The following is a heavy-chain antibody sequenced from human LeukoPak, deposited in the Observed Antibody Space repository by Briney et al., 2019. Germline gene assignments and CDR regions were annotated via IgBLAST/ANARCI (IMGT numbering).Heavy chain of an antibody. D-gene: IGHD3-10*01. CDR2: ISSSSSYI. Sequence: GGSLRLSCAASGFTFSTYTINWFRQAPGKGLEWVSSISSSSSYIYYADSVKGRFTISRDNAKNSLYLQMNSLRAEDTAVYYCAREWFGFDYWGQGTLVTVSS. J-gene: IGHJ4*02. V-gene: IGHV3-21*01. CDR3: AREWFGFDY. CDR1: GFTFSTYT.